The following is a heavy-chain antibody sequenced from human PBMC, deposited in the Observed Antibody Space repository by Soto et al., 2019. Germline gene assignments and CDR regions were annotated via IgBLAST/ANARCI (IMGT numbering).Heavy chain of an antibody. CDR2: TRNKADSYTT. D-gene: IGHD2-15*01. J-gene: IGHJ4*02. V-gene: IGHV3-72*01. Sequence: EVQLVESGGSLVQPGGSLRLSCAASGFIVSDHYMDWVRQAPGKGLEWVGRTRNKADSYTTEYAASVKGRFTISRDDSKHSLYLQMNSLKTEDTAVYYCTRSARYCGSGSCYAWIDYWGQGTLVTVSS. CDR3: TRSARYCGSGSCYAWIDY. CDR1: GFIVSDHY.